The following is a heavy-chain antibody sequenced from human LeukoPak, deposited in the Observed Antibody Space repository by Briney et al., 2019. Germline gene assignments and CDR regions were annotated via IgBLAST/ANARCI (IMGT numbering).Heavy chain of an antibody. D-gene: IGHD3-10*01. Sequence: SVKVSCKASGGTFSSYAISWVRQAPGQGLEWMGGIIPIFGTANYAQKFQGRVTITADESTSTAYMELSSLRSEDTAVYYCARTKIDSKRITMVRGVIMSPPYWFDPWGQGTLVTVSS. V-gene: IGHV1-69*13. CDR1: GGTFSSYA. CDR2: IIPIFGTA. CDR3: ARTKIDSKRITMVRGVIMSPPYWFDP. J-gene: IGHJ5*02.